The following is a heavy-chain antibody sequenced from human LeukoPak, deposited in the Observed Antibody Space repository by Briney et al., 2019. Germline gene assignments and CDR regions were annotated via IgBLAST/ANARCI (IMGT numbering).Heavy chain of an antibody. CDR2: MNPNSGNT. D-gene: IGHD2-15*01. CDR1: GYTFTSYD. Sequence: ASVKVSCKASGYTFTSYDINWVRQATGQGLEWMGWMNPNSGNTGYAQKFQGRVTMTRNTSISTAYMELSSLRSEDTAAYYCARAEGSGYCSGGSCYQWGQGTLVTVSS. CDR3: ARAEGSGYCSGGSCYQ. J-gene: IGHJ4*02. V-gene: IGHV1-8*01.